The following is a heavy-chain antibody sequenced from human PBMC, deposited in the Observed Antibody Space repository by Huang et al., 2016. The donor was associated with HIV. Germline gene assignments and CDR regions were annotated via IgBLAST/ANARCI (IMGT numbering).Heavy chain of an antibody. CDR2: ISDDGRSQ. Sequence: QVHLVESGGGVVQPGGSLRLSCAASGFKLSGFGMHWVRQVPGKGLEWVAVISDDGRSQFYTDSVKGRFTISRDNSDNTLSLQMKGLRPDDTAVYYCAKESRWFSDFDHWGQGVLVSVSS. D-gene: IGHD2-15*01. CDR1: GFKLSGFG. V-gene: IGHV3-30*18. J-gene: IGHJ4*02. CDR3: AKESRWFSDFDH.